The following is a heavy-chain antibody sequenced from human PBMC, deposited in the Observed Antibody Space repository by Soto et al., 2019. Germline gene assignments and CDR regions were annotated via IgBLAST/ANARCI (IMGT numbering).Heavy chain of an antibody. Sequence: PSETLSLTCAVSGGSISSGGYSWSWIRQPPGKGLEWIGYMYHSGSTYYNPSLKSRVTISVDTSKNQFSLKLSSVTAADTAVYYCARRYSSGFDFWGQGTLVTVSS. CDR2: MYHSGST. J-gene: IGHJ4*02. CDR3: ARRYSSGFDF. D-gene: IGHD6-19*01. V-gene: IGHV4-30-2*01. CDR1: GGSISSGGYS.